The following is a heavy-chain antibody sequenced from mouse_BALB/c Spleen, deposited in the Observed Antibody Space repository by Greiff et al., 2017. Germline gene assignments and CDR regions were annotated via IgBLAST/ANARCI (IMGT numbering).Heavy chain of an antibody. J-gene: IGHJ3*01. CDR2: INPDSSTI. V-gene: IGHV4-1*02. CDR1: GFDFSRYW. D-gene: IGHD2-3*01. CDR3: AREDGYYVLAY. Sequence: EASGFDFSRYWMSWVRQAPGKGLEWIGEINPDSSTINYTPSLKDKFIISRDNAKNTLYLQMSKVRSEDTALYYCAREDGYYVLAYWGQGTLVTVSA.